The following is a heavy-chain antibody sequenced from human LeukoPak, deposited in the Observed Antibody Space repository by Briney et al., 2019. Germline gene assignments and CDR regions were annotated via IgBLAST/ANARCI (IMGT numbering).Heavy chain of an antibody. V-gene: IGHV4-61*02. CDR3: ARPKVYGDYQGAFHI. D-gene: IGHD4-17*01. J-gene: IGHJ3*02. CDR1: GGSISSGSYY. Sequence: SETLSLTCTVSGGSISSGSYYWSWIRQPAGKGLEWIGRIYSSGSTNYNPSLKSRVTISVDTSKNQFSLKLSSVTAADTAVYYCARPKVYGDYQGAFHIWGQGTMVTVSS. CDR2: IYSSGST.